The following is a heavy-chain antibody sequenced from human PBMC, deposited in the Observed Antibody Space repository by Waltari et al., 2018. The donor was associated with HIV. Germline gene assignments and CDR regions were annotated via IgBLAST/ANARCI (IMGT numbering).Heavy chain of an antibody. D-gene: IGHD6-13*01. CDR2: ISSSGSYI. V-gene: IGHV3-21*01. CDR1: GFTFRRYS. CDR3: ARVWYSSSRGEPDY. J-gene: IGHJ4*02. Sequence: EVQLVESGGGLVKPGGSLRLSCVVSGFTFRRYSLTWVRQAPGKGLEWVSSISSSGSYIYYADSLKGRFTISRDNAKNSLYLQMNSLRAEDTAVYYCARVWYSSSRGEPDYWGQGALVTVSS.